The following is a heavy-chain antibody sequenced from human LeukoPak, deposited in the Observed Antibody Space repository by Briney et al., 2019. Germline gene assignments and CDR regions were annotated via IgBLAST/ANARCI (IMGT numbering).Heavy chain of an antibody. V-gene: IGHV1-24*01. CDR1: GYTLTELS. CDR3: ATDLRITGKSNWFDP. D-gene: IGHD1-20*01. Sequence: ASVKVSCKVSGYTLTELSMHWVRQAPGKGLEWMGGFDPEDGETIYTQKFQGRVTMTEDTSTDTAYMELSSLRSEDTAVYYCATDLRITGKSNWFDPWGQGTLVTVSS. CDR2: FDPEDGET. J-gene: IGHJ5*02.